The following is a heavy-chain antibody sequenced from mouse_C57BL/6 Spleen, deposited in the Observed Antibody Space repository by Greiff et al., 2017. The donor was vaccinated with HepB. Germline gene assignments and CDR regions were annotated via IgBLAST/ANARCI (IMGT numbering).Heavy chain of an antibody. CDR3: TRRDYDGYYAMDY. D-gene: IGHD2-4*01. V-gene: IGHV1-15*01. CDR2: IDPETGGT. Sequence: VKLMESGAELVRPGASVTLSCKASGYTFTDYEMHWVKQTPVHGLEWIGAIDPETGGTAYNQKFKGKAILTADKSSSTAYMELRSLTSEDSAVYYCTRRDYDGYYAMDYWGQGTSVTVSS. CDR1: GYTFTDYE. J-gene: IGHJ4*01.